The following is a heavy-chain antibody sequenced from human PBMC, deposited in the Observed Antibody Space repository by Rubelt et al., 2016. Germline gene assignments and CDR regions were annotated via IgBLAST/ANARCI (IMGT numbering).Heavy chain of an antibody. J-gene: IGHJ4*02. CDR1: GFTFSSYS. V-gene: IGHV3-21*01. Sequence: EVQLLESGGGLVQPGGSLRLSCAASGFTFSSYSMNWVRQAPGKGLEWVSFISSSRSFIYYADSVKGRFTISRDNAKNSLYLQMNSLRAEDTAVYYCARSELEFDYWGQGTLVTVSS. D-gene: IGHD1-1*01. CDR3: ARSELEFDY. CDR2: ISSSRSFI.